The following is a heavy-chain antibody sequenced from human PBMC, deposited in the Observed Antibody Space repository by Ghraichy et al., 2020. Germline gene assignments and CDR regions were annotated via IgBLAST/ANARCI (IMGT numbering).Heavy chain of an antibody. CDR3: ARGDCSSTSGYLLGYYGMDV. D-gene: IGHD2-2*01. CDR2: ISAYNGNT. CDR1: GYTFTSYG. Sequence: ASVKVSCKASGYTFTSYGISWVRQAPGQGREWMGWISAYNGNTNYAQKLKGRVTMTTDTSTSTAYMELRSLRSDDTAVYYCARGDCSSTSGYLLGYYGMDVWGQGTTVTVSS. J-gene: IGHJ6*02. V-gene: IGHV1-18*04.